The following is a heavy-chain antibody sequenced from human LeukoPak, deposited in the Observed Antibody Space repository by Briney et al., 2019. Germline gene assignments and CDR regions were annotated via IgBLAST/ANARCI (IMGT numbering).Heavy chain of an antibody. V-gene: IGHV3-23*01. Sequence: RGSLRLSCAASGFTFSSYAMSWVRQAPGKGLEWVSGISGSGGSTHYADSVKGRFTISRDNSKNTLYLQMNSLRAEDTAVYYCAKDQGYSSSWFDYWGQGTLVTVSS. CDR3: AKDQGYSSSWFDY. D-gene: IGHD6-13*01. CDR2: ISGSGGST. CDR1: GFTFSSYA. J-gene: IGHJ4*02.